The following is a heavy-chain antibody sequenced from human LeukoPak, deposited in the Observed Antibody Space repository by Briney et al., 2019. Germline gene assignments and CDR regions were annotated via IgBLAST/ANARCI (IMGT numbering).Heavy chain of an antibody. V-gene: IGHV3-53*01. Sequence: PGGSLRLSCAASGLTVSSNCMSWVRQAPGKGLEWVSVIYSGDNTYYADSVKGRFTISRDNSKNSLYLQMNSLRAEDTAVYYCASLDAFDIWGQGTMVTVSS. CDR3: ASLDAFDI. CDR1: GLTVSSNC. J-gene: IGHJ3*02. CDR2: IYSGDNT.